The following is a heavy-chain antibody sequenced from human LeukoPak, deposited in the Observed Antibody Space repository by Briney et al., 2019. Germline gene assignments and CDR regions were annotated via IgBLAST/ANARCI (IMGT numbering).Heavy chain of an antibody. CDR1: GGSFSGYY. CDR2: ISHSGNT. J-gene: IGHJ3*02. V-gene: IGHV4-34*01. D-gene: IGHD3-22*01. Sequence: PSETLSLTCAVYGGSFSGYYWSWVRQPPGKGLEWIGEISHSGNTNYNPPLKSRVTISLDTSKKQFFLRLSSVTAADTAVYYCAMSFYDISDYSLSGAFDNWGQGTMVTVSS. CDR3: AMSFYDISDYSLSGAFDN.